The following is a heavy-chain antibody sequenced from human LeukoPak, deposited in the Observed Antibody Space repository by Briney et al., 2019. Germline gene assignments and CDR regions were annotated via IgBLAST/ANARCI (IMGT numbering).Heavy chain of an antibody. D-gene: IGHD2-15*01. V-gene: IGHV1-69*13. CDR2: IIPIFGTA. CDR1: GGTFSSYA. J-gene: IGHJ4*02. Sequence: ASVTVSCKASGGTFSSYAISWVRQAPGQGLEWMGGIIPIFGTANYAQKFQGRVTITADESTSTAYMELSSLRSEDTAVYYCARVGYCSGGSCYAFDYWGQGTLVTVSS. CDR3: ARVGYCSGGSCYAFDY.